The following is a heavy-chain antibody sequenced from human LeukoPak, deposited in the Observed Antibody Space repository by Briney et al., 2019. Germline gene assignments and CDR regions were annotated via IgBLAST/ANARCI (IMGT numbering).Heavy chain of an antibody. CDR2: IYHSGST. CDR1: GGSISSSNW. V-gene: IGHV4-4*02. D-gene: IGHD3-9*01. CDR3: ARIGIRYFDWTY. Sequence: PSETLSHTCAVSGGSISSSNWWSWVRQPPGKGLEWIGEIYHSGSTNYNPSLKSRVTISVDKSKNQFSLKLSSVTAADTAVYYCARIGIRYFDWTYWGQGTLVTVSS. J-gene: IGHJ4*02.